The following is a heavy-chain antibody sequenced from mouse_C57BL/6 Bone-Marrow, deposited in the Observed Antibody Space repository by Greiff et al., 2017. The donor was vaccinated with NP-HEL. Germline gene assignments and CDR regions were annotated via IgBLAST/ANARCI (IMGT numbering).Heavy chain of an antibody. CDR2: INPSNGGT. Sequence: QVQLQQPGTELVKPGASVKLSCKASGYTFTSYWMHWVKQRPGQGLEWIGNINPSNGGTNYNEKFKSKATLTVDKSSSTAYMQLSSLTSEDSAVYYCAREMARYYGPVLLHWGQGTTLTVSS. V-gene: IGHV1-53*01. J-gene: IGHJ2*01. D-gene: IGHD2-1*01. CDR1: GYTFTSYW. CDR3: AREMARYYGPVLLH.